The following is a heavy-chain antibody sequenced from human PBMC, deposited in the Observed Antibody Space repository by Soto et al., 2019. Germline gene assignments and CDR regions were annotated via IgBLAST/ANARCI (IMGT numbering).Heavy chain of an antibody. CDR3: ARETEYSSSSSRYYYYGMDV. J-gene: IGHJ6*02. Sequence: SETLSLTCTVSGGSISSGDYYWSWIRQPPGKGLEWIGYIYYSGSTYYNPSLKSRVTISVDTSKNQFSLKLSSATAADTAVYYCARETEYSSSSSRYYYYGMDVWGQGTTVTVSS. CDR1: GGSISSGDYY. D-gene: IGHD6-6*01. CDR2: IYYSGST. V-gene: IGHV4-30-4*01.